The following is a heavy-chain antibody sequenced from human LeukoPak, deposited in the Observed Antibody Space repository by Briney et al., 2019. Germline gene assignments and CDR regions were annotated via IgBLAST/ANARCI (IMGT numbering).Heavy chain of an antibody. V-gene: IGHV3-48*03. J-gene: IGHJ4*02. D-gene: IGHD3-10*01. CDR1: GFTFSRYE. Sequence: GGSLRLSCAASGFTFSRYEMNWVRQAPGKGLEWVSYISRSGDTIYFADSVKGRFTISRDNAKNSLYLQTSRLRAEDTSVYSSARDYASDYWGQGTLVTVSS. CDR2: ISRSGDTI. CDR3: ARDYASDY.